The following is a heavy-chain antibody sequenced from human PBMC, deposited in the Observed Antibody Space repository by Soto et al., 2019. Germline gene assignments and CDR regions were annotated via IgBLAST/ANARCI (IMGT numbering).Heavy chain of an antibody. V-gene: IGHV4-30-2*01. Sequence: QLQLQESDSGLVKPSETLSLTCAVSGDSVSSGDYSWNWIRQPPGKGLEWIGYIYRSGHTYYNPSLKRRVTISVDRSKNQFSLKVPSETAADTAVYYCARVPCSGATCPPGAFDIWGQGTMVTVSS. CDR1: GDSVSSGDYS. CDR2: IYRSGHT. J-gene: IGHJ3*02. CDR3: ARVPCSGATCPPGAFDI. D-gene: IGHD2-15*01.